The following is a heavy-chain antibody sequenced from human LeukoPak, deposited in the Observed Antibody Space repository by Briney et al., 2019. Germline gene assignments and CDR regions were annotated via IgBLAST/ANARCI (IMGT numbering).Heavy chain of an antibody. Sequence: GGSLRLSCAASGFTFSSYGMHWVRPAPGKGLEWVAVISYDGSNKYYADSVKGRFTISRDNSKNTLYLQMNSLRAEDTAVYYCAKVKTGTTRYYYYYGMDVWGQGTTVTVSS. CDR3: AKVKTGTTRYYYYYGMDV. V-gene: IGHV3-30*18. D-gene: IGHD1-7*01. CDR1: GFTFSSYG. J-gene: IGHJ6*02. CDR2: ISYDGSNK.